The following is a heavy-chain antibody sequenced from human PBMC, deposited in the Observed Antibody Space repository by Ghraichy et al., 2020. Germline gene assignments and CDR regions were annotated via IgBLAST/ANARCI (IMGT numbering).Heavy chain of an antibody. CDR3: AKDLDLQGRGTEGLY. D-gene: IGHD1-1*01. CDR1: GFTFSSYA. V-gene: IGHV3-23*01. Sequence: GGSLRLSCAASGFTFSSYAMSWVRQAPGKGPEWVSAISGSGGSTYYADSVKGRFTISRDNSKNTLYLQMNSLRAEDTAVYYCAKDLDLQGRGTEGLYWGHGTLVTVSS. CDR2: ISGSGGST. J-gene: IGHJ4*01.